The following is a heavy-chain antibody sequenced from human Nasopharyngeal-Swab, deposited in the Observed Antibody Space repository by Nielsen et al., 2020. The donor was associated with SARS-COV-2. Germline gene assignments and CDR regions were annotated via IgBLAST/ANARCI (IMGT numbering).Heavy chain of an antibody. Sequence: SVKVSCKASGGTFSSYAISWVRQAPGQGLEWVGRIIPILGIANYAQKFQGRVTITADKSTSTAYVELSSLRSDDTAVYYCARAPIAVAGKTFDYWGQGTLVTVSS. J-gene: IGHJ4*02. V-gene: IGHV1-69*04. CDR1: GGTFSSYA. CDR3: ARAPIAVAGKTFDY. D-gene: IGHD6-19*01. CDR2: IIPILGIA.